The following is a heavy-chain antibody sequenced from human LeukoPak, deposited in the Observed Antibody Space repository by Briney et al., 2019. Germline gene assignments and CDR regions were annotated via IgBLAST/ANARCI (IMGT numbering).Heavy chain of an antibody. CDR1: GXTFSNYW. Sequence: QTGGSLRLSCAASGXTFSNYWVHWVRQAPGKGLVWVSRINTDGSTTEYADSVKGRFTNSRDNARNTLYLQLNSLSVDDTAMYYCARDPTIPRYWGQGTLVTVSS. CDR2: INTDGSTT. V-gene: IGHV3-74*01. CDR3: ARDPTIPRY. D-gene: IGHD3-10*01. J-gene: IGHJ4*02.